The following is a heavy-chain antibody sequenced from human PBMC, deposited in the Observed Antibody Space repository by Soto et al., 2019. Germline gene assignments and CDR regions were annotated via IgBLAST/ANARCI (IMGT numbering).Heavy chain of an antibody. CDR2: IYYSGST. Sequence: QVQLQESGPGLVKPSQTMSLTCTVSGGSISSGGYYWSWIRQHPGKGLEWIGYIYYSGSTYYNPSLKSRVTISVDTSKNQFSLKLSSVTAADTAVYYCARDGYLDTAMVGYGMDVCGQGTTVTVSS. D-gene: IGHD5-18*01. V-gene: IGHV4-31*03. CDR1: GGSISSGGYY. CDR3: ARDGYLDTAMVGYGMDV. J-gene: IGHJ6*02.